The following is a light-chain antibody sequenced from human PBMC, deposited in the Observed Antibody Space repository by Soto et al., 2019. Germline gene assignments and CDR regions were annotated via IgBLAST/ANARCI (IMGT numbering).Light chain of an antibody. CDR2: DVS. Sequence: QSALTQPASVSGSPGQSIIISCTGTSSDLGSYNLVSWYQQHPGKAPKVMIYDVSQRPSGVSTRFSGSKSGNTASLTISGLQAEDEADYYCCSYAGSSTFVFGTGTKLTVL. J-gene: IGLJ1*01. V-gene: IGLV2-23*02. CDR1: SSDLGSYNL. CDR3: CSYAGSSTFV.